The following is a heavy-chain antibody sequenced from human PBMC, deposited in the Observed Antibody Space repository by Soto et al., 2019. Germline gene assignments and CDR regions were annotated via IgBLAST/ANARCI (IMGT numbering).Heavy chain of an antibody. V-gene: IGHV1-18*01. CDR3: VRCYCSVVSCYACWHFDL. J-gene: IGHJ2*01. CDR2: ISASTRNT. Sequence: QVQLVQSGGEVKKPGASVKVSCQASGYTFSDYAISWVRQAPGQGLEWMGWISASTRNTDQAQNFQGRVIITLDTSTNTAYMELRSLRSDDTAVYYCVRCYCSVVSCYACWHFDLWGRGTLVTVSS. CDR1: GYTFSDYA. D-gene: IGHD2-15*01.